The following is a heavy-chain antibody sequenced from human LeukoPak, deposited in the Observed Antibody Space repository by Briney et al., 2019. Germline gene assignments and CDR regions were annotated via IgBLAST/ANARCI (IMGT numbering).Heavy chain of an antibody. D-gene: IGHD6-19*01. CDR1: GFTFSSYG. CDR2: IWYDGSNK. Sequence: GGSLRLSCAASGFTFSSYGMHWVRQAPGKGLEWVAVIWYDGSNKYYADSVKGRFTISRDNSKNTLYLQMNSLRAEDTAVYYCARDKIAVAALDYWGQGTLVTVSS. V-gene: IGHV3-33*01. CDR3: ARDKIAVAALDY. J-gene: IGHJ4*02.